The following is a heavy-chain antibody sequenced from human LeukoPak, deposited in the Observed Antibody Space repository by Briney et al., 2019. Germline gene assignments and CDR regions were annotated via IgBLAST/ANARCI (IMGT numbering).Heavy chain of an antibody. CDR2: IYYSEST. V-gene: IGHV4-59*01. J-gene: IGHJ6*02. CDR3: ARFPGTGMDV. Sequence: SETLSLTCIVSGGSISSYYWSWIRQPPGKGLEWIGYIYYSESTNYNPSLKSRVTISVDTSKNQFSLKLSSVTAADTAVYYCARFPGTGMDVWGQGTTVTVSS. D-gene: IGHD1-1*01. CDR1: GGSISSYY.